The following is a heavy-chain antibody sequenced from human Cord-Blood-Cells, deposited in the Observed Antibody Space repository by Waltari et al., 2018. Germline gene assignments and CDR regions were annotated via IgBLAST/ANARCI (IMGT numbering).Heavy chain of an antibody. Sequence: QVQLQQWGAGLLKPSETMSLTCAVYGGSFSGYYWSWIRQPPGKGLEWIGEINHSGSNNDPPALKSRVTISLDLSKNQLSLKLSSVTAADTAVYYCARTKKNYYGAVSYYNKFGYYYYYMAVWGKGTTVTVSS. CDR2: INHSGSN. D-gene: IGHD3-10*01. V-gene: IGHV4-34*01. CDR3: ARTKKNYYGAVSYYNKFGYYYYYMAV. J-gene: IGHJ6*03. CDR1: GGSFSGYY.